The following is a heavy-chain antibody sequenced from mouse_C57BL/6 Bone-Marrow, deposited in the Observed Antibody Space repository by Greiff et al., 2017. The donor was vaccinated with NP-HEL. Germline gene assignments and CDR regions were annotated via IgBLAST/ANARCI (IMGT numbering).Heavy chain of an antibody. V-gene: IGHV14-4*01. CDR3: TTLYYGSSSWFAY. D-gene: IGHD1-1*01. CDR2: IDPENGDT. Sequence: VQLQQSGAELVRPGASVKLSCTASGFNIQDDYMHWVKQRPEQGLEWIGWIDPENGDTEYASKFQGKATITADTSSNTAYLQLSSLTSEDTAVYYCTTLYYGSSSWFAYGGRGTVVTVSA. J-gene: IGHJ3*01. CDR1: GFNIQDDY.